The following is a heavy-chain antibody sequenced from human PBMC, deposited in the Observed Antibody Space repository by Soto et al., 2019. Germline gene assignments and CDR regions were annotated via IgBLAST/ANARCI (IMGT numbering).Heavy chain of an antibody. Sequence: QVQLVQSGAEVKKPGSSVKVSCKASGGTFSSYAISWVRQAPGQGLEWMGGIIPIFGTANYAQKFQGRVTITADESTSTDYMELSRLRSEDTAVYYCRGGYYHHYYYGMDVWGQGTTVTVSS. CDR2: IIPIFGTA. J-gene: IGHJ6*02. D-gene: IGHD3-22*01. CDR3: RGGYYHHYYYGMDV. V-gene: IGHV1-69*01. CDR1: GGTFSSYA.